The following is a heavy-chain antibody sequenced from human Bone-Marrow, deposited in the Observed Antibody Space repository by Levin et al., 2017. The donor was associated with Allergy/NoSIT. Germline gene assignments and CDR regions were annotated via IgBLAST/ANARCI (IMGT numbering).Heavy chain of an antibody. D-gene: IGHD3-9*01. CDR1: GFTFSSYW. Sequence: GESLKISCAASGFTFSSYWMSWVRQAPGKGLEWVANIKQDGSEKYYVDSVKGRFTISRDNAKNSLYLQMNSLRAEDTAVYYCARKIYDILTGYSDYWGQGTLVTVSS. J-gene: IGHJ4*02. CDR2: IKQDGSEK. V-gene: IGHV3-7*01. CDR3: ARKIYDILTGYSDY.